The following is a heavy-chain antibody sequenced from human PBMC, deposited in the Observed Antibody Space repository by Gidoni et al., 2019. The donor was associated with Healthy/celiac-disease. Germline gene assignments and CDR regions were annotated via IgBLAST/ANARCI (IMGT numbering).Heavy chain of an antibody. CDR2: IDPSASYT. Sequence: EVQLVQSGAEVKKPGESLRISCKGSGYSFTSYWISWVRQMPGKGLEWMGRIDPSASYTTYSPSFQGHVTISSDKSISTAYLQWSSLKASDTAMYYCASLGYCSGGSCYSRRYYYYGMDVWGKGTTVTVSS. V-gene: IGHV5-10-1*03. CDR3: ASLGYCSGGSCYSRRYYYYGMDV. CDR1: GYSFTSYW. J-gene: IGHJ6*04. D-gene: IGHD2-15*01.